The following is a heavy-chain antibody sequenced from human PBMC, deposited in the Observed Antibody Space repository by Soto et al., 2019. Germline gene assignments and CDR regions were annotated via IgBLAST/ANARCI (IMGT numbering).Heavy chain of an antibody. CDR2: IKHDGSET. CDR1: GFTFRTYW. Sequence: EVQLVESGGGLVQPGGSLRLSCAASGFTFRTYWMSWVRQAPGKGLEWVLSIKHDGSETYSVDSVRGRFTSSRDNAENSVDLQMHSLRADDTAVYFCAKGYGYYFDSWGQGTQVTVSS. V-gene: IGHV3-7*03. D-gene: IGHD5-18*01. J-gene: IGHJ4*02. CDR3: AKGYGYYFDS.